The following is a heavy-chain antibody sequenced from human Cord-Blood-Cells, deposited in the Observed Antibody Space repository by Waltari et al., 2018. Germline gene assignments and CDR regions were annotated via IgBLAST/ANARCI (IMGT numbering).Heavy chain of an antibody. D-gene: IGHD2-2*01. V-gene: IGHV5-51*01. CDR3: ARLGEVYCSSTSCYDAFDI. CDR1: GYNFPTHW. Sequence: EVQLVQSGAQVKQPGESLKIYCKGSGYNFPTHWMGWVRRRAGKGLAWMGIIYPGDSDTRYSPSFQGQVTISADKSISTAYLQWSGLKASDTAMYYCARLGEVYCSSTSCYDAFDIWGQGTMVTVSS. CDR2: IYPGDSDT. J-gene: IGHJ3*02.